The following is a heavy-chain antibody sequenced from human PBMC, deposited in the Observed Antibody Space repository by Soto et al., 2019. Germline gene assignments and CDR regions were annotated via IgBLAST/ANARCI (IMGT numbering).Heavy chain of an antibody. CDR3: ARSADYYDSSGYYWGGFDY. CDR2: IYYSGST. V-gene: IGHV4-59*01. CDR1: GGSISSYY. D-gene: IGHD3-22*01. Sequence: PSETLSLTCTVSGGSISSYYWSWIRQPPGKGLEWIGYIYYSGSTNYNPSLKSRVTISVDTSKNQFYLKLSSVTAADTAVYYCARSADYYDSSGYYWGGFDYWGQGTLVTVSS. J-gene: IGHJ4*02.